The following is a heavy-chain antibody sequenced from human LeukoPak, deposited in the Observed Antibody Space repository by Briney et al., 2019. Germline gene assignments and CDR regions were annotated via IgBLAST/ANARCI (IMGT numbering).Heavy chain of an antibody. V-gene: IGHV5-51*01. CDR1: GYSFSSYW. Sequence: GESLKISCEGSGYSFSSYWIGWVRQMPGKGLEWMGIIYPGDSDATYSPSFQGQVAISADKSISTAYLQWSSLKASDTAMYYCARRGPDYYDSSGSHVPTYYFDYWGQGTLVTVSS. J-gene: IGHJ4*02. CDR3: ARRGPDYYDSSGSHVPTYYFDY. D-gene: IGHD3-22*01. CDR2: IYPGDSDA.